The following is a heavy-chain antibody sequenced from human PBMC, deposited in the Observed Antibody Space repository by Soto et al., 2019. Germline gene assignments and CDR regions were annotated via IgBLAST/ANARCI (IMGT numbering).Heavy chain of an antibody. CDR2: IYYSGST. J-gene: IGHJ4*02. V-gene: IGHV4-31*03. CDR3: ARDRAGALYFDY. D-gene: IGHD6-13*01. Sequence: QVQLQESGPGLVKPSQTLSLTCTVSGGSISSGGYYWSWIRQHPGKGLEWIGYIYYSGSTYYNPSLKSRVTISVDTSKNQFSQKLSSVTAADTAVYYCARDRAGALYFDYWGQGTLVTVSS. CDR1: GGSISSGGYY.